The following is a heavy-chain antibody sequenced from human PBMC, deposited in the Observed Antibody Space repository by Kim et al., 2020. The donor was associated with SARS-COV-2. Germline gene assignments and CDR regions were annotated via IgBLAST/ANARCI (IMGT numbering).Heavy chain of an antibody. D-gene: IGHD3-22*01. CDR3: ARYRPHPYYYDSSGFPPTGYY. V-gene: IGHV5-51*01. CDR1: GYSFTSYW. J-gene: IGHJ4*02. Sequence: GESLKISCKGSGYSFTSYWIGWVRQMPGKGLEWMGIIYPGDSDTRYSPSFQGQVTISADKSISTAYLQWSSLKASDTAMYYCARYRPHPYYYDSSGFPPTGYYWGQGTLVTVSS. CDR2: IYPGDSDT.